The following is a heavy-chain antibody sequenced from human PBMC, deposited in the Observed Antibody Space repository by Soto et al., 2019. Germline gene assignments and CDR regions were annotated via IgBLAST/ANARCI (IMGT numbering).Heavy chain of an antibody. V-gene: IGHV3-48*03. CDR2: ISTSGSTT. CDR1: GFTFSSYE. Sequence: EVQLVESGGGLVQPGGSLRLSCAASGFTFSSYEMNWVRQAPGKGLEWLSFISTSGSTTYYADSVKGRFTISRDNTKNTLILQMHSLTADDTAIYYCARELNDYWGQGTLVTVS. CDR3: ARELNDY. J-gene: IGHJ4*02.